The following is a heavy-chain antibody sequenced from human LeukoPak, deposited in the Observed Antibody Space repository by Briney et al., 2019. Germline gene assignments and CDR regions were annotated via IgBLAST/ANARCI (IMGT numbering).Heavy chain of an antibody. Sequence: SETLSLACTVSGGSISSYYWSWIRQPPGKGLEWIGYIYYSGSTNYNPSLKSRVTISVDTSKNQFSLKLSSVTAADTAVYYCGGGDYGDYGGVDYWGQGTLVTLSS. D-gene: IGHD4-17*01. CDR2: IYYSGST. V-gene: IGHV4-59*08. CDR3: GGGDYGDYGGVDY. J-gene: IGHJ4*02. CDR1: GGSISSYY.